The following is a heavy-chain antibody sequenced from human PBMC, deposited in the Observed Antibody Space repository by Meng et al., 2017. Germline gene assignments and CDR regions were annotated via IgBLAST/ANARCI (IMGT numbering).Heavy chain of an antibody. CDR3: ARGPLTEKSAYWYFDL. J-gene: IGHJ2*01. CDR1: GGSFIGYY. D-gene: IGHD7-27*01. CDR2: INHSGST. Sequence: LLEWGRGLLRPSGTLSPTWAVYGGSFIGYYWSWSRQPPGKGLEWIGEINHSGSTNYNPSLKSRVTISVDTSKNQFSLKLSSVTAADTAVYYCARGPLTEKSAYWYFDLWGRGTLVTVSS. V-gene: IGHV4-34*01.